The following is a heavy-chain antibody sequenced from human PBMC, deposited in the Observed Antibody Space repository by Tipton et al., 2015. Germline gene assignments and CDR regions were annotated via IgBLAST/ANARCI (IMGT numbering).Heavy chain of an antibody. J-gene: IGHJ4*02. D-gene: IGHD6-13*01. Sequence: SLRLSCAASGFTFGSYAMTWVRQAPGKGLEWVSSIVGSGGVTFYADSVKGRFTISRDDSKNTLYLQMNSLRAEDTAVYYCARLKDFRYGTQPGYFDYWGQGTLLVTVSS. CDR1: GFTFGSYA. V-gene: IGHV3-23*01. CDR2: IVGSGGVT. CDR3: ARLKDFRYGTQPGYFDY.